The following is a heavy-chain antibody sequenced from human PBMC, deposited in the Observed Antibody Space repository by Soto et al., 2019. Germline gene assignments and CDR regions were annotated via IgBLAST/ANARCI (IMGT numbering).Heavy chain of an antibody. CDR2: VSWNGGSE. CDR1: GFTFEDYA. J-gene: IGHJ3*02. CDR3: ACSRGRNDFWSGCVAFEI. Sequence: EVQLVESGGGLVQPGRSLRLSCAASGFTFEDYAMHWVRQAPGKGLEWVSGVSWNGGSEGYADSVKGRFTISRDNVKKSVLLQMNSLEPEDTAVYFCACSRGRNDFWSGCVAFEIWGQGTMFTVS. V-gene: IGHV3-9*01. D-gene: IGHD3-3*01.